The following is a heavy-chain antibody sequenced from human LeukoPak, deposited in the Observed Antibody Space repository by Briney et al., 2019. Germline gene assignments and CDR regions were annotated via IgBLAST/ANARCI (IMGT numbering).Heavy chain of an antibody. J-gene: IGHJ2*01. D-gene: IGHD1-26*01. CDR2: ISDTGSGT. V-gene: IGHV3-23*01. CDR3: AKNLLGSESFSWYFDL. CDR1: GFTFSNYA. Sequence: GGSLRLSCAASGFTFSNYAMSWVRQAPGKGLEWVSSISDTGSGTCYADSVKGRFTMSRDNSKNTLYLQMNSLRAEDTAVYYCAKNLLGSESFSWYFDLWGRGTLVTVSS.